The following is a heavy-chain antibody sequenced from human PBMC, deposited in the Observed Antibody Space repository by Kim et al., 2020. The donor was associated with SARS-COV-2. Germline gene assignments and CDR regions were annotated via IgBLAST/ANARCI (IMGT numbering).Heavy chain of an antibody. CDR3: ARHHISTSSSYGMDV. Sequence: PTLKSRVTIAVATSKNQFSLKLSSVTAADTAVYYCARHHISTSSSYGMDVWGQGTTVTVSS. V-gene: IGHV4-39*01. D-gene: IGHD2-2*01. J-gene: IGHJ6*02.